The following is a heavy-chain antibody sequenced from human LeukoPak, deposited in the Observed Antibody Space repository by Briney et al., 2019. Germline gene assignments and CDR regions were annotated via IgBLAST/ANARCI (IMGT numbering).Heavy chain of an antibody. CDR1: GGSISSSSYY. Sequence: SETLSLTCTVSGGSISSSSYYWGWIRQPPGKGLEWIGSIYYSGSTYYNPSLKSRVTISVDTSKNQFSLKLSSVTAADTAVYYCAGSSTYGDYEAGDYWGQGTLVTVSS. CDR2: IYYSGST. CDR3: AGSSTYGDYEAGDY. V-gene: IGHV4-39*07. J-gene: IGHJ4*02. D-gene: IGHD4-17*01.